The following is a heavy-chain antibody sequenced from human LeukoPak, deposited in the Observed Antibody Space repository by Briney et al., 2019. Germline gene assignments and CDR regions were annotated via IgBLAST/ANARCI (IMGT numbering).Heavy chain of an antibody. D-gene: IGHD4-17*01. CDR3: ARDFRQAWDYGDYVAYGMDV. CDR2: IYYSGST. Sequence: PSETLSLTCTVSGGSISSGDYYWSWIRQPPGKGLEWIGYIYYSGSTYYNPSLKSRVTISVDTSKNQFSLKLSSVTAADTAVYYCARDFRQAWDYGDYVAYGMDVWGQGTTVTVSS. J-gene: IGHJ6*02. V-gene: IGHV4-30-4*01. CDR1: GGSISSGDYY.